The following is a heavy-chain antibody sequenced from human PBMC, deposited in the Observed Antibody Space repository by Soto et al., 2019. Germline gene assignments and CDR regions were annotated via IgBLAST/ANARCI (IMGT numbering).Heavy chain of an antibody. J-gene: IGHJ4*02. Sequence: QLQESGPGLVKSSETMSLTCTASGASISSRYWSWVRQPPGKGLEWIGHIYNGESTNYNPSLTRRVTISVDTSKNQVSLTLGSVTAADTAVYYCAQTHGWPGFDFWGQGILVTVSS. D-gene: IGHD6-19*01. V-gene: IGHV4-59*01. CDR3: AQTHGWPGFDF. CDR1: GASISSRY. CDR2: IYNGEST.